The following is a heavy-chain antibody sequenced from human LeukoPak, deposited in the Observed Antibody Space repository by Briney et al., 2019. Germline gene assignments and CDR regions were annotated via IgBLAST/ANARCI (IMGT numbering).Heavy chain of an antibody. CDR2: ISGRGNYV. Sequence: GGSLRLSCAASGFTFSDYFMSWVRQAPGKGLEWLSYISGRGNYVDYAESLKGRITISRDNAKNSLYLQMNSLRAEDTAVYYCARETLPYYDSSGYDYWGQGTLVTVSS. CDR1: GFTFSDYF. V-gene: IGHV3-11*06. CDR3: ARETLPYYDSSGYDY. D-gene: IGHD3-22*01. J-gene: IGHJ4*02.